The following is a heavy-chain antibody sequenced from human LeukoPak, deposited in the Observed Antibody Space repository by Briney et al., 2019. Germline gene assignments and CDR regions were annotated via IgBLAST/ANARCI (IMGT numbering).Heavy chain of an antibody. J-gene: IGHJ2*01. V-gene: IGHV3-21*01. CDR2: ITTGIGYT. CDR1: GFTFTTYG. CDR3: ARGRYFDL. Sequence: PGGSLRLSCSASGFTFTTYGMNWVRQAPGKGLEWVSSITTGIGYTYYAASVKGRFTISRDNAKNSLYLEMNGLRVEDTAVYYCARGRYFDLWGRGTLATVSS.